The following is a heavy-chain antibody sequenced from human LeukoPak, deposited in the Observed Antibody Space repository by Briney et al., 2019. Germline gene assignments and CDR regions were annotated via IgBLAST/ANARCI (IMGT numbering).Heavy chain of an antibody. V-gene: IGHV5-51*01. CDR3: ARPRVDGETQGGFDY. CDR2: ICPGDSDT. Sequence: GESLKISCKGSGYRFDTYWIGWVRQLPGEGLEWMGIICPGDSDTRYGPSFQGQVTMTVDRSNSIASLQWTSLKASDTAIYYCARPRVDGETQGGFDYWGQGTLVTVSS. D-gene: IGHD3-10*01. CDR1: GYRFDTYW. J-gene: IGHJ4*02.